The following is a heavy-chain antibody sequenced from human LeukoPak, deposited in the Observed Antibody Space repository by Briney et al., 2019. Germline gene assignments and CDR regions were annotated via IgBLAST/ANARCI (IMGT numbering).Heavy chain of an antibody. D-gene: IGHD3-10*01. CDR1: GFTFRSYA. Sequence: PGGSLRLSCAASGFTFRSYAMTWVRQAPGKGLEWVSTINYGGTFYAESVKGRFTISRDNSKNTLYPQMNSLRAEDTAVYYCSKDHTGGDYRVRSEGYWGQGALVTVTS. J-gene: IGHJ4*02. CDR3: SKDHTGGDYRVRSEGY. V-gene: IGHV3-23*01. CDR2: INYGGT.